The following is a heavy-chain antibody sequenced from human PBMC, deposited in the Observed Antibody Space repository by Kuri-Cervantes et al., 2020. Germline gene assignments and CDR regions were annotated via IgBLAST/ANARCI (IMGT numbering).Heavy chain of an antibody. V-gene: IGHV1-2*02. CDR3: ASAGQGGDSGSYSYFDY. CDR2: IRPNDGGI. CDR1: GYAFTDFW. Sequence: ASVKVSCKASGYAFTDFWIHWVRQAPGQEFEWMGWIRPNDGGIHYAQKFQGRVTMTRDTSIGTAYMELSRLRSDDTAVYYCASAGQGGDSGSYSYFDYWGQGTLVTVSS. J-gene: IGHJ4*02. D-gene: IGHD1-26*01.